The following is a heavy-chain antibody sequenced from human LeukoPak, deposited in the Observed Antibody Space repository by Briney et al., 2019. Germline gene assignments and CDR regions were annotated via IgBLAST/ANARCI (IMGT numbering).Heavy chain of an antibody. CDR2: IPYDGSNK. CDR1: GFTFSSYA. D-gene: IGHD7-27*01. CDR3: ARDPNWGIDY. J-gene: IGHJ4*02. Sequence: GGSLRLSCAASGFTFSSYAMHWVRQAPGKGLEWVAVIPYDGSNKYYADSVKGRFTISRDNSKNTLYLQMSSLRAEDTAVYYCARDPNWGIDYWGQGTLVTVSS. V-gene: IGHV3-30-3*01.